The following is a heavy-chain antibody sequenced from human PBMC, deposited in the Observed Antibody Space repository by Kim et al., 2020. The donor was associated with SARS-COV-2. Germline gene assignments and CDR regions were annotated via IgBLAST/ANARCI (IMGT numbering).Heavy chain of an antibody. D-gene: IGHD3-3*01. CDR2: ISSSSSYT. CDR1: GFTFSDYY. CDR3: ARERLITIFGVVINDAFDI. Sequence: GGSLRLSCAASGFTFSDYYMSWIRQASGKGLEWVSYISSSSSYTKYTDSVKGRFTISRDNAKNSLYLQMNSLRAEDTAVYYCARERLITIFGVVINDAFDIWGQGTMVTVSS. J-gene: IGHJ3*02. V-gene: IGHV3-11*05.